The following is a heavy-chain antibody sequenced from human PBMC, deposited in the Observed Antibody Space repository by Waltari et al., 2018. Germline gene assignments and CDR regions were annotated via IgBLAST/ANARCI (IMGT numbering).Heavy chain of an antibody. CDR3: ARGPIRFLEWLRDDDAFDI. Sequence: QVQLQESGPGLVKPSETLSLTCTVSGGSISSYYWSWIRQPAGKGLEWIGRIYTSGSTNYNPSLKGRVTMAVDTSKNQFSLKLSSVTAADTAVYYCARGPIRFLEWLRDDDAFDIWGQGTMVTVSS. J-gene: IGHJ3*02. D-gene: IGHD3-3*01. V-gene: IGHV4-4*07. CDR2: IYTSGST. CDR1: GGSISSYY.